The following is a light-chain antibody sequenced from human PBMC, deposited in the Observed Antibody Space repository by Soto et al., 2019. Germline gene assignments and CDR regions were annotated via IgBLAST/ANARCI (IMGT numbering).Light chain of an antibody. J-gene: IGLJ2*01. V-gene: IGLV2-8*01. CDR1: SSDVGAYNY. CDR2: EVN. Sequence: QSALTQPPSASGSPGQSVTISCTGTSSDVGAYNYVSWYQQHPGKVPKLMIYEVNKRPSGVPDRFSGSKSGNTASLTVSGLQAEDEADYYCSSYAGSNNMVFGGGTQLTVL. CDR3: SSYAGSNNMV.